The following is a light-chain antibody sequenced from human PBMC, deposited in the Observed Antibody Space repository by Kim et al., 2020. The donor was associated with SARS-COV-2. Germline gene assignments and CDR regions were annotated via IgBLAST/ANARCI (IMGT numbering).Light chain of an antibody. CDR1: QDISNH. J-gene: IGKJ4*01. V-gene: IGKV1-33*01. CDR2: AAS. Sequence: DIQMTQSPSSLSASVGDRVSITCQASQDISNHLNWYQQKPGKAPKLLIYAASNLETGVPSRFSGSGSGTDFTFTISSLQPEDIATYYCQQYENFLSFGGGTKVEI. CDR3: QQYENFLS.